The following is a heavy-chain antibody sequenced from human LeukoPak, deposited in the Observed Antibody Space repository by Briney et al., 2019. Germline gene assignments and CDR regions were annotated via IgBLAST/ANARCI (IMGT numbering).Heavy chain of an antibody. Sequence: ASVKVSCKASGYTFSAYYIHWVRQAPGHGLEWMGWINPNNGDTVYAQRFQGRVTMTRDTSISTAYMELTGLSFDDTAVYYCARFLFGTKFYFDFWGQGTLSPSPQ. V-gene: IGHV1-2*02. J-gene: IGHJ4*02. D-gene: IGHD1-7*01. CDR1: GYTFSAYY. CDR3: ARFLFGTKFYFDF. CDR2: INPNNGDT.